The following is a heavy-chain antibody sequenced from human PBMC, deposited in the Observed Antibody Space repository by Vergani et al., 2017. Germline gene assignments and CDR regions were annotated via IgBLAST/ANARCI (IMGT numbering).Heavy chain of an antibody. Sequence: EVQLEQSGAEVKEPGESLKISCKGSGYSFSSYWIGWVRQLPGKGLEWMGIIYPGDSDTRYSPSFQGQVTISADKSISTAYLQWSSLKASDTAMYYCARPMTTVTTPFDYWGQGTLVTVSS. CDR1: GYSFSSYW. J-gene: IGHJ4*02. D-gene: IGHD4-17*01. V-gene: IGHV5-51*01. CDR2: IYPGDSDT. CDR3: ARPMTTVTTPFDY.